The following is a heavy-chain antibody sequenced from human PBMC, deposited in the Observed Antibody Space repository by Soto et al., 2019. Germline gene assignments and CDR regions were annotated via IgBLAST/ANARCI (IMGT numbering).Heavy chain of an antibody. D-gene: IGHD5-12*01. V-gene: IGHV1-2*02. J-gene: IGHJ4*02. CDR2: IDPKSGGT. Sequence: QLVQSGAEVKKPGASVKVSCKTSGPTFIAYYIHWVRQAPGQGLEWMGWIDPKSGGTTYEQKFLGRVTMTRDASIITAYMELNRLTSDDTAVYYCARVSVDVPEWGQGTLLTVSS. CDR3: ARVSVDVPE. CDR1: GPTFIAYY.